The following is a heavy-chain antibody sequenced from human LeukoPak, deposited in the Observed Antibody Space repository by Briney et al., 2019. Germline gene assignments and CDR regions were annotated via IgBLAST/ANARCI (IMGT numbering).Heavy chain of an antibody. CDR2: MNPNSGNT. Sequence: ASVKVSCKASGYTFTSYDINWVRQATGQGLEWMGWMNPNSGNTGYAQKFQGRVTITRNTSISTAYMELSSLGSEDTAVYYCATYYYDSSGYDYWGQGTLVTVSS. D-gene: IGHD3-22*01. CDR1: GYTFTSYD. J-gene: IGHJ4*02. CDR3: ATYYYDSSGYDY. V-gene: IGHV1-8*03.